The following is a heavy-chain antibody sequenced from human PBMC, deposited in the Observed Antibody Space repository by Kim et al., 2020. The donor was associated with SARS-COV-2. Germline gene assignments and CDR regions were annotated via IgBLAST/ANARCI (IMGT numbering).Heavy chain of an antibody. Sequence: EKYYVDSVKGRFTISRDNAKHSLYLQMNSLRAEDTAVYYCARDLDDAFDIWGQGTMVTVSS. J-gene: IGHJ3*02. CDR3: ARDLDDAFDI. V-gene: IGHV3-7*01. CDR2: EK.